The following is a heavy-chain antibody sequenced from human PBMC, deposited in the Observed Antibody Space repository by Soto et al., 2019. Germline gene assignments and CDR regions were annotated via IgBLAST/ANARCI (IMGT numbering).Heavy chain of an antibody. CDR1: GFTFSSYW. D-gene: IGHD3-9*01. J-gene: IGHJ4*02. CDR2: INSDGSST. CDR3: ARASYAYDILTGYYPFDY. Sequence: AGGSLRLSCAASGFTFSSYWMHWVRQAPGKGLVWVSRINSDGSSTSYADSVKGRFTISRDNAKNTLYLQMNSLRAEDTAVYYCARASYAYDILTGYYPFDYWGQGTLVTVSS. V-gene: IGHV3-74*01.